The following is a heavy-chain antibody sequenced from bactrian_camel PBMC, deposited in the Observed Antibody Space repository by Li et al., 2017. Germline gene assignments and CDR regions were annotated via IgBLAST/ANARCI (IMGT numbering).Heavy chain of an antibody. J-gene: IGHJ4*01. CDR2: SYSGGTTK. CDR1: GFTESRHC. D-gene: IGHD2*01. V-gene: IGHV3S1*01. CDR3: ATETPQPSGYCYGRDLNI. Sequence: QVESGGGSAQAGGSLTLSCEVSGFTESRHCMGWFRQAPGKEREGVAFSYSGGTTKYYIDSVKGRFTISQDIDKKVLYLEMNSLETDDTAVYFCATETPQPSGYCYGRDLNIWGQGTQVTVS.